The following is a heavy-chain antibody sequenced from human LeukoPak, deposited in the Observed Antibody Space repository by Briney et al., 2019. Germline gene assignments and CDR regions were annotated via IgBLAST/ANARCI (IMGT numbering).Heavy chain of an antibody. Sequence: GGSLRLSCAASGFTFSSCAMSWVRQAPGKGLEWVSAISGSGGSTYYADSVKGRFTISRDNSKNTLYLQMNSLRAEDTAVYYCAKDRTYYDFWSGLYYYYYYMDVWGKGTTVTVSS. D-gene: IGHD3-3*01. V-gene: IGHV3-23*01. CDR2: ISGSGGST. J-gene: IGHJ6*03. CDR1: GFTFSSCA. CDR3: AKDRTYYDFWSGLYYYYYYMDV.